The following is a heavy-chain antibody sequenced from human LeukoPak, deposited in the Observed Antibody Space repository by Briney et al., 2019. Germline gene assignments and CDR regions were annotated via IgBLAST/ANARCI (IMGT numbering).Heavy chain of an antibody. V-gene: IGHV3-30*02. Sequence: GGSLRLSCAASGFTFSSYGMHWVRQAPGKGLEWVAFIRYDGSNKYYADSVKGRFTISRDNAKNSLYLQMNSLRAEDTALYYCAKDSGRRAWGYYDSSGSAIDYWGQGTLVTVSS. J-gene: IGHJ4*02. CDR1: GFTFSSYG. CDR3: AKDSGRRAWGYYDSSGSAIDY. CDR2: IRYDGSNK. D-gene: IGHD3-22*01.